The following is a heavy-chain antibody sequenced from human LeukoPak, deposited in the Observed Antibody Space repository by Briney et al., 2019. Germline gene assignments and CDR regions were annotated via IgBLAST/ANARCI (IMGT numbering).Heavy chain of an antibody. Sequence: SETLSLTCTVSGGSISSYYWSWIRQPPGKGLEWIGYIYYSGSTNYNPSLKSRVTISVDTSKNQFSLKLSSVTAADTAVYYCARLLRDAFDIWGQGTMVTASS. CDR2: IYYSGST. CDR3: ARLLRDAFDI. CDR1: GGSISSYY. J-gene: IGHJ3*02. V-gene: IGHV4-59*01. D-gene: IGHD2/OR15-2a*01.